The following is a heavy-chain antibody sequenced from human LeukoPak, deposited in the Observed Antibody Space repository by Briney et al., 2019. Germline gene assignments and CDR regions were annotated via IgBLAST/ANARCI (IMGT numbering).Heavy chain of an antibody. J-gene: IGHJ4*02. D-gene: IGHD3-22*01. CDR1: GFTFSSYA. CDR2: ISGSGGST. CDR3: AAGKGPFYYDSSGYLGY. Sequence: GGSLRLSCAASGFTFSSYAMSWVRQAPGKGLEWVSAISGSGGSTYYADSGKGRCTISRDSSTTTLYLQMNSLRAEDTAVYYCAAGKGPFYYDSSGYLGYWGQGTLVTVSS. V-gene: IGHV3-23*01.